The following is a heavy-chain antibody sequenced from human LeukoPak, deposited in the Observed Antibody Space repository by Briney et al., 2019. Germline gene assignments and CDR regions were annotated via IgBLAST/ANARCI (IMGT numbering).Heavy chain of an antibody. Sequence: ASVKVSCKASGYTFTGYYMHWVRQATGQGLEWMGWMNPNSGNTGYAQKFQGRVTMTRNTSISTAYMELSSPRSEDTAVYYCARGPRNYYYMDVWGKGTTVTVSS. CDR1: GYTFTGYY. V-gene: IGHV1-8*02. CDR2: MNPNSGNT. CDR3: ARGPRNYYYMDV. J-gene: IGHJ6*03.